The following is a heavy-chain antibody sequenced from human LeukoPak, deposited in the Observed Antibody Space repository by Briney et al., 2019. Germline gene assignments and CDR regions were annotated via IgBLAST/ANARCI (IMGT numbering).Heavy chain of an antibody. CDR3: GRGPSRVKFYDLDV. D-gene: IGHD2-8*01. CDR2: IGTASDK. CDR1: GFTFSIFD. V-gene: IGHV3-13*01. Sequence: GGSLTLSCAASGFTFSIFDMHWVRQPTGQGLECVSTIGTASDKYYPSSVEGRFTLSRDNAKNSLYLQMNSLKTGDPAVYYFGRGPSRVKFYDLDVWGKGTTVTVSS. J-gene: IGHJ6*03.